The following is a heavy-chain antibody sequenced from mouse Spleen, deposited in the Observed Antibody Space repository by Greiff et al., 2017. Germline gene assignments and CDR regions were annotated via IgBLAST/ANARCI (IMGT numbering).Heavy chain of an antibody. Sequence: EVKVEESGGGLVQPGGSMKLSCVASGFTFSNYWMNWVRQSPEKGLEWVAQIRLKSDNYATHYAESVKGRFTISRDDSKSSVYLQMNNLRAEDTGIYYCTSLYYDYLYAMDYWGQGTSVTVSS. D-gene: IGHD2-4*01. J-gene: IGHJ4*01. CDR1: GFTFSNYW. V-gene: IGHV6-3*01. CDR3: TSLYYDYLYAMDY. CDR2: IRLKSDNYAT.